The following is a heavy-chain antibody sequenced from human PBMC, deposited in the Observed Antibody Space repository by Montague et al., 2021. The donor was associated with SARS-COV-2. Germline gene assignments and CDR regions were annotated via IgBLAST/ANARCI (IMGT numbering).Heavy chain of an antibody. Sequence: SETLSLTCTVSGDSVNNYWWSWIRQPPGKGLEWIGYIYYNGKTDSHHSLRRRLTISIDTSRYEISLTLSSVTAADTAIYYCARDLEDDYGGLDSWGQGTLVTVSS. V-gene: IGHV4-59*02. CDR2: IYYNGKT. CDR3: ARDLEDDYGGLDS. D-gene: IGHD4-23*01. J-gene: IGHJ4*02. CDR1: GDSVNNYW.